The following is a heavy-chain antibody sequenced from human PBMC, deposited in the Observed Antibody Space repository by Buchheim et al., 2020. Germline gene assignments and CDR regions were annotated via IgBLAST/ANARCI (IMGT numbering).Heavy chain of an antibody. CDR1: GGSISSGGYY. V-gene: IGHV4-31*03. CDR3: ARGSLVNWNYGGNWFDP. CDR2: IYYRGSP. Sequence: QVQLQESGPGLVKPSQTLSLTCTVSGGSISSGGYYWSWIRQHPGKGLEWIGYIYYRGSPHYNPSLTSRVTISVDKAKNQFSLNLSSVTAADTAVYYCARGSLVNWNYGGNWFDPWGQGTL. J-gene: IGHJ5*02. D-gene: IGHD1-7*01.